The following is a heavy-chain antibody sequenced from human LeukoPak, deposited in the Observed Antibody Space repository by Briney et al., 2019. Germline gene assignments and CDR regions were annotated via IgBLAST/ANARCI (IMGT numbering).Heavy chain of an antibody. CDR2: IYYSGST. V-gene: IGHV4-34*01. J-gene: IGHJ4*02. CDR1: GGSFSGYY. CDR3: ARVPFGGESIWFGEFLTVKQCYFDY. D-gene: IGHD3-10*01. Sequence: PSETLSLTCAVYGGSFSGYYWSWIRQPPGKGLEWIGSIYYSGSTYYNPSLTSRVTISVDTSKNQSSLTLSSVTAADTAVYYCARVPFGGESIWFGEFLTVKQCYFDYWGQGTLVTVSS.